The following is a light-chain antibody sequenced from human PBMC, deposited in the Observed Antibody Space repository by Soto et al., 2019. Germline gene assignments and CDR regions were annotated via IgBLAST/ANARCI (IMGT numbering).Light chain of an antibody. V-gene: IGKV1-12*01. J-gene: IGKJ2*01. Sequence: DIQMTQSPSSVSASVGDRVTITCRASQVISSWLAWYQQKPGKAPKLLIYAASSLQSGVTSRFSGSGSGTDFTLTISCLQPEDFATYYCQQANSFPYTFGQGTKLEIK. CDR1: QVISSW. CDR3: QQANSFPYT. CDR2: AAS.